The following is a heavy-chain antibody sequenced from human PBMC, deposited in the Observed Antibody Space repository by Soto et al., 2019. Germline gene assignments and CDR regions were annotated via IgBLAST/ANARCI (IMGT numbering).Heavy chain of an antibody. V-gene: IGHV4-4*07. CDR1: GGSISCFY. Sequence: SETLSLTCTVSGGSISCFYWSWVRQRAGKGLEWIGRIYTSEVTNYNPSLKSRVTMSVDTSTNQFSLKLSSVTAADTAVYYCAREITWYYYAMSVWGQGTTVTVSS. CDR3: AREITWYYYAMSV. J-gene: IGHJ6*02. D-gene: IGHD3-16*01. CDR2: IYTSEVT.